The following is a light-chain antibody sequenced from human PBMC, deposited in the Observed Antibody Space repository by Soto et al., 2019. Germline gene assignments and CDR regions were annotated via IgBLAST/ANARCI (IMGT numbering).Light chain of an antibody. CDR3: HQRQSWPRT. Sequence: EIVLTQSPATLSSFPGDRVTLSCRASQYINTRLAWYQHRPGQAPRLLIYQTSIRAAGIPARFSASGSGTDFTLTIGDVQTEDFALYYCHQRQSWPRTFGQGTKVDI. V-gene: IGKV3-11*01. CDR1: QYINTR. CDR2: QTS. J-gene: IGKJ1*01.